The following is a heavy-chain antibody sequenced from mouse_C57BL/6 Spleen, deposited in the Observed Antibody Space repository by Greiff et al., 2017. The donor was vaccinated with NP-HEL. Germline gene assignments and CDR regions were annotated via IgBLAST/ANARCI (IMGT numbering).Heavy chain of an antibody. CDR3: ARKSVYYGSFYAMDY. CDR2: ISSGSSTI. Sequence: EVQRVESGGGLVKPGGSLKLSCAASGFTFSDYGMHWVRQAPEKGLEWVAYISSGSSTIYYADTVKGRFTISRDNAKNTLFLQMTSLRSEDTAMYYCARKSVYYGSFYAMDYWGQGTSVTVSS. V-gene: IGHV5-17*01. CDR1: GFTFSDYG. D-gene: IGHD2-1*01. J-gene: IGHJ4*01.